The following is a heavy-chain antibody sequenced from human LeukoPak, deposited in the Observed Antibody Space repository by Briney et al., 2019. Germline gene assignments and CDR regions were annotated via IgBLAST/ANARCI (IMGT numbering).Heavy chain of an antibody. Sequence: GRSLRLSCAASGFTFDGYAMHWVRQAPGKSLEWVSGISWNSGRIGYADSVKGRFTISRDNAKNSLYLQMNSLRAEDMALYYCAKGISPDFWSGSNFDYWGQGTLVTVSS. V-gene: IGHV3-9*03. CDR3: AKGISPDFWSGSNFDY. CDR2: ISWNSGRI. J-gene: IGHJ4*02. CDR1: GFTFDGYA. D-gene: IGHD3-3*01.